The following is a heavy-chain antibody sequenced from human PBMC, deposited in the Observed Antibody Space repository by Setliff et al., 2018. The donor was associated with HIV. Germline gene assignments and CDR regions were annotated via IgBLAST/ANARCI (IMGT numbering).Heavy chain of an antibody. CDR1: GFTFSIYA. CDR2: ISGSGGTT. D-gene: IGHD1-7*01. J-gene: IGHJ6*03. Sequence: GGSLRLSCAASGFTFSIYAMSWVRQAPGKGLEWVSGISGSGGTTNYADSVKGRFTISRDNSKSTLYLQMNSLRDGDTALYYCAKNTPSIINYPYYYNMDVWGKGTTVTVSS. CDR3: AKNTPSIINYPYYYNMDV. V-gene: IGHV3-23*01.